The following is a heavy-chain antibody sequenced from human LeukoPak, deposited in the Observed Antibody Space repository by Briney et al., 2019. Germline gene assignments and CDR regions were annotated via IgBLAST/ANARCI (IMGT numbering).Heavy chain of an antibody. CDR1: GFTFSSYS. J-gene: IGHJ4*02. Sequence: GGSLRLSCAASGFTFSSYSMNWVRQAPGKGLEWVSYIISSSTTIYYADSVKGRFTISRDNAKNSLYLQMNSLRAEDTAVYYCARLIVINYYDSSGPFDYWGQGTLVTVSS. CDR2: IISSSTTI. D-gene: IGHD3-22*01. CDR3: ARLIVINYYDSSGPFDY. V-gene: IGHV3-48*01.